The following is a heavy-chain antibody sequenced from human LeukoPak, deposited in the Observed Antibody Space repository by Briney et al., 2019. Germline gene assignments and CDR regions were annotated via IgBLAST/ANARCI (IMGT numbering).Heavy chain of an antibody. J-gene: IGHJ4*02. CDR1: GFSVSTHY. CDR3: VRESSYGYIDY. Sequence: GGSQRLSCTASGFSVSTHYMSWVRQAPGKVLDWVSVIYSGGSSYYALSVKGRFTISRDTSLNTVYLQMNSLRADDTAVYYCVRESSYGYIDYWGQGTQVTVSS. CDR2: IYSGGSS. D-gene: IGHD3-10*01. V-gene: IGHV3-53*01.